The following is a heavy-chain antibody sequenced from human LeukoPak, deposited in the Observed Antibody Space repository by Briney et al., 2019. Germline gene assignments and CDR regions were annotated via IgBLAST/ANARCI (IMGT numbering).Heavy chain of an antibody. J-gene: IGHJ3*02. CDR1: GVSFTNYY. CDR2: INHSGST. V-gene: IGHV4-34*01. Sequence: MSSETLSLTCAVYGVSFTNYYWSWIRQPPGKGLEWIGEINHSGSTKYNPSLKSRVTISIDTSKNQLSLKLSSVTAADTAVYSCVRHVARAFDIWGQGTKVTVSS. CDR3: VRHVARAFDI.